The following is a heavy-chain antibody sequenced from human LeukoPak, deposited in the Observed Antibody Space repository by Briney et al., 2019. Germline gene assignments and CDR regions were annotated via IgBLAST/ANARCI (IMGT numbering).Heavy chain of an antibody. CDR2: INHSGST. V-gene: IGHV4-34*01. J-gene: IGHJ4*02. D-gene: IGHD2-2*01. CDR3: VGNARASSDY. CDR1: GDSFSGYY. Sequence: KPSETLSLTCAVYGDSFSGYYRSWIRQPPGKGLEWIGEINHSGSTNYNPSLKSRVTISVDTSKNQFSLKLSSVTAADTAVYYCVGNARASSDYWGQGTLVTVSS.